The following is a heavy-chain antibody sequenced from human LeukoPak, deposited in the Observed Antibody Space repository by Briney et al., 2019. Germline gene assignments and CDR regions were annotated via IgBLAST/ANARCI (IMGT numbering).Heavy chain of an antibody. CDR3: AREAQYSSALTHIDY. J-gene: IGHJ4*02. Sequence: RSSETLSLTCTVSGGSISGYFWSWIRQPAGKGLEWIGRIYTSGSTKYNPSLKSRLTMSVDTSKNQFSLKLTSVTAADTAVYYCAREAQYSSALTHIDYWSQGTLVTVSP. CDR2: IYTSGST. D-gene: IGHD6-19*01. V-gene: IGHV4-4*07. CDR1: GGSISGYF.